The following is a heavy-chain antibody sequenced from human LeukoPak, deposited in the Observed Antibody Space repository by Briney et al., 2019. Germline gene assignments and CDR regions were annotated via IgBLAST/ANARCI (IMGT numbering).Heavy chain of an antibody. CDR1: GLTFSSHW. V-gene: IGHV3-74*01. J-gene: IGHJ6*02. CDR3: GRGNYYGVDI. CDR2: TNSDGSTT. Sequence: GGSLRLSCAASGLTFSSHWVHWVRQAPGKGLVWVSRTNSDGSTTSHADSVKGRFTISRDNAKNTLFLQLNSLRVEDTAVYYCGRGNYYGVDIWGQGTTVTVSS.